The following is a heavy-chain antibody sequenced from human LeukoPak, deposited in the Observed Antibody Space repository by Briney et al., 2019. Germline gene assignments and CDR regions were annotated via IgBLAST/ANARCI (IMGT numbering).Heavy chain of an antibody. J-gene: IGHJ5*02. D-gene: IGHD6-13*01. Sequence: SETLSLTCTVSGGSISSYYWSWIRQPPGKGLEWISYIYTSGGTNYNPSLKSRVTISVDTSKNQFSLKLRSVTAADTAVYYCARQAAAGSRWFDPWGQGTLVTVSS. V-gene: IGHV4-4*09. CDR3: ARQAAAGSRWFDP. CDR1: GGSISSYY. CDR2: IYTSGGT.